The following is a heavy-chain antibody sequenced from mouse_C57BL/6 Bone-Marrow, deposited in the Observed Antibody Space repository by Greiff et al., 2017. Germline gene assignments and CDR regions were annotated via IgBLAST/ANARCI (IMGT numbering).Heavy chain of an antibody. CDR2: INPNNGGI. CDR3: ARWAGHWYFDV. CDR1: GYTFTDYY. J-gene: IGHJ1*03. V-gene: IGHV1-26*01. Sequence: EVKLQQSGPELVKPGASVKISCKASGYTFTDYYMNWVKQSHGKSLEWIGDINPNNGGISYNQKFKGKATLTIDKSSSTAYMELRSLPSEYSAVYYCARWAGHWYFDVWGTGTTVTVSS.